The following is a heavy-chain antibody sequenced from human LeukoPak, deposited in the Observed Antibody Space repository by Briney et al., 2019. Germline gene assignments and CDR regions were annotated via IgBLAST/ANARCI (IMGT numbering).Heavy chain of an antibody. CDR3: AREGPIVGATAPPLGFDY. D-gene: IGHD1-26*01. CDR1: GGTFSSYA. V-gene: IGHV1-69*05. CDR2: IIPIFGTA. J-gene: IGHJ4*02. Sequence: SVKVSCKASGGTFSSYAMSGVRQAPGQGLEWMGGIIPIFGTANYAQKFQGRVTITTDESTSTAYMELSSLRSEDTAVYYCAREGPIVGATAPPLGFDYWGQGTLVTVSS.